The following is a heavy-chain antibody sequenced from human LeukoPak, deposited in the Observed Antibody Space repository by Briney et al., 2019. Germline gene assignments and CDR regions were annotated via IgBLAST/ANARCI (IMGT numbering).Heavy chain of an antibody. J-gene: IGHJ4*02. Sequence: SETLSLTCAVSGYSISSGYYWGWIRQPPGKGLEWIGSIYHSGSTYYNPSLKSRVTISVDTSKNQFSPKLSSVTAADTAVYYCARHSDIVVVPAATNTDYWGQGTLVTVSS. CDR1: GYSISSGYY. CDR2: IYHSGST. D-gene: IGHD2-2*01. CDR3: ARHSDIVVVPAATNTDY. V-gene: IGHV4-38-2*01.